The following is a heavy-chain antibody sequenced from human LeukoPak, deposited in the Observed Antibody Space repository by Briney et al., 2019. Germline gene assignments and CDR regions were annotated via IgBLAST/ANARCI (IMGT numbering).Heavy chain of an antibody. Sequence: GGSLRLSCAASGFTVSSNYMSWVRQAPGKGLEWVSVIYSGGSTYYADSVKGRFTISRDNSKNTLYLQMNSLRAEDTAVYYCARDPSGGDWGFDYWGQGTLVTVSS. V-gene: IGHV3-66*01. CDR2: IYSGGST. CDR3: ARDPSGGDWGFDY. J-gene: IGHJ4*02. D-gene: IGHD2-21*02. CDR1: GFTVSSNY.